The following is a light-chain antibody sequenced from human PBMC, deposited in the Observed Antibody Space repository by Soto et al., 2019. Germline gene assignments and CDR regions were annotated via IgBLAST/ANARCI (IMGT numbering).Light chain of an antibody. CDR3: QQYDNWPRT. CDR1: QSVSSNY. CDR2: GAS. V-gene: IGKV3-20*01. Sequence: ALTQSPGTLSSSPGERATLSCRASQSVSSNYLAWYQQKPGQAPRLLISGASSRATGIPDRFSGSGSGTDFTLTIDRLESEDFAVYYCQQYDNWPRTFGQGTRVDFK. J-gene: IGKJ1*01.